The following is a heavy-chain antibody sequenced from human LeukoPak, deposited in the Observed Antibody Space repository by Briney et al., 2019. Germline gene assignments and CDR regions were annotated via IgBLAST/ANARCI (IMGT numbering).Heavy chain of an antibody. D-gene: IGHD3-16*01. CDR1: GFTFSSYS. Sequence: PGGSLRLSCAASGFTFSSYSRNWVRQAPGKGLEWVSSISSSSSYIYYADSVKGRFTISRDNAKNSLYLQMNSLRAEDTAVYYCARVGGDYYYYYGMDVWGQGTTVTVSS. CDR2: ISSSSSYI. V-gene: IGHV3-21*01. CDR3: ARVGGDYYYYYGMDV. J-gene: IGHJ6*02.